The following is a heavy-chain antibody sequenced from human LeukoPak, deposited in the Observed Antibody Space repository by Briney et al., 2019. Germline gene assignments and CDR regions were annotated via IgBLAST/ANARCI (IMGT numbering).Heavy chain of an antibody. Sequence: SETLSLTCAVYGGSFRGYYWSWIRQPPGKGLVWIGEINPSGSTNRNPSLSGRVTISVDTSKNQFSLTLRPVTDADTAVYYCARGGGNYYMDVWAKGTTVTVSS. CDR3: ARGGGNYYMDV. D-gene: IGHD3-16*01. J-gene: IGHJ6*03. CDR1: GGSFRGYY. CDR2: INPSGST. V-gene: IGHV4-34*01.